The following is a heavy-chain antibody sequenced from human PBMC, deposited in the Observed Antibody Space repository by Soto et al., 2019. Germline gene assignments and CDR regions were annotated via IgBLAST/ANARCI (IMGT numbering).Heavy chain of an antibody. J-gene: IGHJ5*02. Sequence: PSETLSLTCTVSGGPISSYHWSWIRQPPGKGLEWIGYIYYNGNTNYNPSLKSRVTMSLDTSKNLFSLKLSSVTVADTAVYYCARQINILGWFDPWGQGTLVTVSS. V-gene: IGHV4-59*08. CDR3: ARQINILGWFDP. CDR2: IYYNGNT. CDR1: GGPISSYH. D-gene: IGHD5-12*01.